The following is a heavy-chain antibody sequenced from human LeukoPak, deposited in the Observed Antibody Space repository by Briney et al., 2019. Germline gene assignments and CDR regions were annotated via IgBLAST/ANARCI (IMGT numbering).Heavy chain of an antibody. CDR2: IYHTGNS. V-gene: IGHV4-39*07. Sequence: SETLSHTCTVSGDSLTTGSYYWGWVRQPPGKGLEWIASIYHTGNSYYNPSLMSRATISVDTSKNQFSLKLNYVTAADTALYYCARLRGYQLLSRGFYYMDVWGKGTTVTVS. D-gene: IGHD2-2*01. CDR1: GDSLTTGSYY. CDR3: ARLRGYQLLSRGFYYMDV. J-gene: IGHJ6*03.